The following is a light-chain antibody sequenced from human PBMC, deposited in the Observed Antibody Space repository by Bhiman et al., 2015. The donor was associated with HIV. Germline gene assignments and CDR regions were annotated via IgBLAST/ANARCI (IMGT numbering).Light chain of an antibody. J-gene: IGLJ2*01. V-gene: IGLV2-14*03. CDR3: SSYMTNSLHVI. CDR2: DVS. Sequence: QSALTQPASVSGSPGQSITISCTAASGDLGPVSWYQQHPATAPKLLIYDVSERPSGVPHRFSGSKSGNTASLTISGLQDEDEADFYCSSYMTNSLHVIFGGGTRLTVL. CDR1: SGDLGP.